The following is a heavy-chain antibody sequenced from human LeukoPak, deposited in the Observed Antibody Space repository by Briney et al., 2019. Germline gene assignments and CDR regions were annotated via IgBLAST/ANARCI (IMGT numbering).Heavy chain of an antibody. D-gene: IGHD3-22*01. J-gene: IGHJ3*02. CDR2: ISGSGGST. V-gene: IGHV3-23*01. Sequence: GGSLRLSCAASGFTLSKCAMSWVRQAPGKGLEWVSLISGSGGSTDYADSVKGRFTISRDTSKNTLYLQMNSLRAEDTAVYYCARYDSSGYFRHAFDIWGQGTMVTVSS. CDR3: ARYDSSGYFRHAFDI. CDR1: GFTLSKCA.